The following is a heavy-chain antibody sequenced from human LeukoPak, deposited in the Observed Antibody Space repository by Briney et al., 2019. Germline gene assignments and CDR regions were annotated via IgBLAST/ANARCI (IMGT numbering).Heavy chain of an antibody. CDR1: GFTVSDNY. J-gene: IGHJ4*02. CDR2: MYSRGDT. Sequence: PGGSLRLSCAASGFTVSDNYMSWVRQAPGKGLEWVSVMYSRGDTYYADSVKGRFTFSRDNSKNTLYLQMNSLRAEDTAVYYCAKASHCSGGSCYSVSPFDWGQGTLVTVSS. V-gene: IGHV3-53*01. D-gene: IGHD2-15*01. CDR3: AKASHCSGGSCYSVSPFD.